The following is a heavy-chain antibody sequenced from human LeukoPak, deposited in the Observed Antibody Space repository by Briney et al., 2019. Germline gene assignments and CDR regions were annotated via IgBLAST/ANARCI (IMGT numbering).Heavy chain of an antibody. D-gene: IGHD1-7*01. CDR3: ASLTGTTLTFDY. CDR2: INHSGST. J-gene: IGHJ4*02. V-gene: IGHV4-34*01. Sequence: GSLRLSCAASGFTFSSYAMSWVRQAPGKGLEWIGEINHSGSTNYNPSLKSRVTISVDTSKNQFSLKLSSVTAADTAVYYCASLTGTTLTFDYWGQGTLVTVSS. CDR1: GFTFSSYA.